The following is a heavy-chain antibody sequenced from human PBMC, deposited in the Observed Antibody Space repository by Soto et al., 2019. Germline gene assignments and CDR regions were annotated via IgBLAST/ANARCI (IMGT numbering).Heavy chain of an antibody. J-gene: IGHJ4*02. CDR3: ARGPDFGEYYFDY. V-gene: IGHV1-2*04. CDR1: GYTFTGYY. CDR2: INPNSGGT. D-gene: IGHD3-3*01. Sequence: ASVKVSCKASGYTFTGYYMHWVRQAPGQGLEWMGWINPNSGGTNYAQKFQGWVTMTRDTSISTAYMELSRLRSDDTAVYYCARGPDFGEYYFDYWGQGTLVTVSS.